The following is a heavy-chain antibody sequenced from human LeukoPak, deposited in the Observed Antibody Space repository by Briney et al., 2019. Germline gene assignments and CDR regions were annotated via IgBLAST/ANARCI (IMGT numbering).Heavy chain of an antibody. CDR2: IYYSGST. Sequence: PSETLSLTCTVSGGSISSYYWSWIRQPPGKGLEWIGYIYYSGSTYYNPSLKSRVTISVDTSKNQFSLKLSSVTAADTAVYYCARVNDILTGYYKSFDYWGQGTLVTVSS. J-gene: IGHJ4*02. CDR3: ARVNDILTGYYKSFDY. V-gene: IGHV4-59*08. CDR1: GGSISSYY. D-gene: IGHD3-9*01.